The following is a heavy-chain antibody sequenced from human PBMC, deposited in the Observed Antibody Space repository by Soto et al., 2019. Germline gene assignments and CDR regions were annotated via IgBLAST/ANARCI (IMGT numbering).Heavy chain of an antibody. CDR2: IDPSDSYT. J-gene: IGHJ4*02. Sequence: PGESLKISCKASGYTFSADWVTWVRQMPGKGLEWMGRIDPSDSYTNYSPSFQGHVTIPADKSISTAYLQWSSLKASDTAMYYCASQYCSGGSCYGYWGQGTLVTVSS. CDR1: GYTFSADW. V-gene: IGHV5-10-1*01. CDR3: ASQYCSGGSCYGY. D-gene: IGHD2-15*01.